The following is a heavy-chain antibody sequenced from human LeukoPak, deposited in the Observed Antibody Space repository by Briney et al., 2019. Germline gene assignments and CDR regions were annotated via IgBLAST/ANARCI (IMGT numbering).Heavy chain of an antibody. Sequence: PGGSLRLSCVASGFILSNYDVNWVRQAPGKGLEWLAYISGSGSTKYYADSVKGRFTISRDNAKNSLYLYMNRLRAGDTAVYYCARFYGSGTYEAFDIWGKGTWVTVSS. CDR1: GFILSNYD. CDR2: ISGSGSTK. D-gene: IGHD3-10*01. V-gene: IGHV3-48*03. CDR3: ARFYGSGTYEAFDI. J-gene: IGHJ3*02.